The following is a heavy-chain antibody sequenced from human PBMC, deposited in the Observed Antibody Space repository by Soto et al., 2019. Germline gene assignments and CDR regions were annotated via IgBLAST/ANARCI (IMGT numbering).Heavy chain of an antibody. CDR3: ARQTRAARPGPY. V-gene: IGHV4-39*01. CDR1: GASISSSDYY. D-gene: IGHD6-6*01. Sequence: PSETLSLTCTVSGASISSSDYYWVWIRQPPGKGLEWLGSLYHSGRTYYNLSLKSRVTISVDTSKNQFSLKLTSVTAADTAIYYCARQTRAARPGPYWGQGAQVTVAS. J-gene: IGHJ4*02. CDR2: LYHSGRT.